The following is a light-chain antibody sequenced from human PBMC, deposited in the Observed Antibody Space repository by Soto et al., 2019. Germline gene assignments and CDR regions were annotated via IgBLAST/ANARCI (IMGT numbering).Light chain of an antibody. J-gene: IGKJ1*01. Sequence: EIVMTQSPATLSVSPGERATLSCRASQSVSSNLAWYQQKPGQAPGLLIYGASTRATGIPARFSGSGSGTEFTLTISSLQPDDFATYYCQQFNSYSPGAFGQGTKVDIK. CDR3: QQFNSYSPGA. CDR1: QSVSSN. CDR2: GAS. V-gene: IGKV3-15*01.